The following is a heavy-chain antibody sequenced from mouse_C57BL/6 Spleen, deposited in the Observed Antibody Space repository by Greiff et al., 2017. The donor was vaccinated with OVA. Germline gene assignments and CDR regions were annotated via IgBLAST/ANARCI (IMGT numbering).Heavy chain of an antibody. CDR1: GFTFSDYG. CDR3: ARTTQLGRYAMDY. CDR2: ISSGSSTI. V-gene: IGHV5-17*01. J-gene: IGHJ4*01. Sequence: EVKLVESGGGLVKPGGSLKLSCAASGFTFSDYGMHWVRQAPEKGLEWVAYISSGSSTIYYADTVKGRFTISRDNAKNTLFLQMTSLRSEDTAMYYCARTTQLGRYAMDYWGQGTSVTVSS. D-gene: IGHD4-1*02.